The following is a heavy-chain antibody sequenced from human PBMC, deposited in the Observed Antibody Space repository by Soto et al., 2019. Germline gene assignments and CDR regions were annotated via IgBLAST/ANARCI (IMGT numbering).Heavy chain of an antibody. CDR2: MNPNSGNT. CDR1: GYTFTSYD. V-gene: IGHV1-8*01. CDR3: ARAQRFLEWLSEYYYYGMDV. J-gene: IGHJ6*02. Sequence: SVKVSCKASGYTFTSYDINWVRQATGQGLEWMGWMNPNSGNTGYAQKFQGRVTMTRNTSISTAYMELSSLRSEDTAVYYCARAQRFLEWLSEYYYYGMDVWGQGTTVTVSS. D-gene: IGHD3-3*01.